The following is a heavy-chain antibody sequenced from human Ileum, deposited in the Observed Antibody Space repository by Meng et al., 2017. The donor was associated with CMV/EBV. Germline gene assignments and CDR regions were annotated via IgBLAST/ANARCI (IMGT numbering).Heavy chain of an antibody. V-gene: IGHV3-30*04. D-gene: IGHD2-15*01. J-gene: IGHJ3*02. CDR1: GFPFSSYA. CDR3: ARDQRDGGPDAFDI. Sequence: ASGFPFSSYAMPWVRQAPGKGLEWVAVISYDGSNKYYADSVKGRFTISRDNSKNTLYLQMNSLRAEDTAVYYCARDQRDGGPDAFDIWGQGTMVTVSS. CDR2: ISYDGSNK.